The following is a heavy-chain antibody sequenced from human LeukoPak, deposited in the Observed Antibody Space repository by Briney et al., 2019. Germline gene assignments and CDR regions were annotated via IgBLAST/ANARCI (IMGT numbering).Heavy chain of an antibody. CDR3: ARTRDGYRVLLDY. Sequence: PSETLSLTCAVYGGSFSGYYWSWIRQPPGKGLEWIGEINHSGSTNYNPSLKSRVTISVDTSKNQFSLKLSSVTAADTAVYYCARTRDGYRVLLDYWGQGTLVTVSS. CDR1: GGSFSGYY. V-gene: IGHV4-34*01. J-gene: IGHJ4*02. CDR2: INHSGST. D-gene: IGHD5-24*01.